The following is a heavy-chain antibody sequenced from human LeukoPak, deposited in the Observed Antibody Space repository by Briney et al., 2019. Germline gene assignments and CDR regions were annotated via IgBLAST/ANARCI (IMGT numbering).Heavy chain of an antibody. CDR3: AKLDADIVVVPAASDP. V-gene: IGHV3-11*01. D-gene: IGHD2-2*01. CDR2: ISTVGNTI. Sequence: PGGSLRLSCAASGFTFSDYYMSWIRQAPGKGLEWISYISTVGNTIYYADSVKGRFTISRDNAKNSLYLQMSSLRAEDTAVYYCAKLDADIVVVPAASDPWGQGTLVTVSS. CDR1: GFTFSDYY. J-gene: IGHJ5*02.